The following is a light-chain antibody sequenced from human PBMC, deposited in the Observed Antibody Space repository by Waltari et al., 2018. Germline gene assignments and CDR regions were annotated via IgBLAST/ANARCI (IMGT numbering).Light chain of an antibody. V-gene: IGLV8-61*01. J-gene: IGLJ7*01. CDR3: LLYMGDGTSF. Sequence: TVVTQEPSLSVAPGGAVTLTCGLTSGSVSSSNYPSWYQYNPGQPPRTLIYSTNTRPSEVPDRFSGSITGNKAALSITGAQADDESDYYCLLYMGDGTSFFGGGTRLTVL. CDR1: SGSVSSSNY. CDR2: STN.